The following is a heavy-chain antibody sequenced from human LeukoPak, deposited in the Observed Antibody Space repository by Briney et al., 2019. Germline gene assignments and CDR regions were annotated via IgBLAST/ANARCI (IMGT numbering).Heavy chain of an antibody. D-gene: IGHD6-6*01. J-gene: IGHJ4*02. Sequence: SETLSLTCTVSGGSISSYYWSWIRQPAGKGLEWIGRIYSSGSTNYSPSLKSRVTMSVDTSKNQFSLKLSSVTAADTAVYYCARSSSSSSGFDYWGQGTLVTVSS. CDR1: GGSISSYY. CDR2: IYSSGST. V-gene: IGHV4-4*07. CDR3: ARSSSSSSGFDY.